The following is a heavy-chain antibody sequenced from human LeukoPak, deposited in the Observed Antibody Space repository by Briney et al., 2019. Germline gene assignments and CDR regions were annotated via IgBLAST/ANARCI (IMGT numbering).Heavy chain of an antibody. CDR1: GFTFSSYG. CDR2: IWYDGSNK. D-gene: IGHD3-16*01. Sequence: PGRSLRLSCAASGFTFSSYGMHWVRQAPGKGLEWVAVIWYDGSNKYYADSVKGRFTISRDNSKNTLYLQMNSLRAEDTAVYYCEKDVGGSPECYFDYWGQGTLVTVS. J-gene: IGHJ4*02. V-gene: IGHV3-33*06. CDR3: EKDVGGSPECYFDY.